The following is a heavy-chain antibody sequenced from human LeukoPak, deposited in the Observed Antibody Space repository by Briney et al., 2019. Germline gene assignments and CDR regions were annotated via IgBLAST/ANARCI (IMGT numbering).Heavy chain of an antibody. V-gene: IGHV4-39*01. J-gene: IGHJ4*02. CDR3: ARQSGSYLTFDY. CDR1: GGSISSSSYY. CDR2: IYYSGST. Sequence: SETLSLTCTVSGGSISSSSYYWGWIRQPPGKGLEWIGSIYYSGSTYYNPSLKSRVTISVDTSKNQFSLKLSSVTAADTAVYYCARQSGSYLTFDYWGQGTLVTVSS. D-gene: IGHD1-26*01.